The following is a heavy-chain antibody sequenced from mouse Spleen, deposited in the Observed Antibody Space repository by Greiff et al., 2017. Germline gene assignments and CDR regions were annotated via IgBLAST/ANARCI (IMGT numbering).Heavy chain of an antibody. J-gene: IGHJ4*01. CDR3: ASNSNYVSMDY. D-gene: IGHD2-5*01. V-gene: IGHV2-2*02. Sequence: QVQLQQSGPGLVQPSQSLSITCTVSGFSLTSYGVHWVRQSPGKGLEWLGVIWSGGSTDYNAAFISRLSISKDNSKSQVFFKMNSLQANDTAIYYCASNSNYVSMDYWGQGTSVTVSS. CDR2: IWSGGST. CDR1: GFSLTSYG.